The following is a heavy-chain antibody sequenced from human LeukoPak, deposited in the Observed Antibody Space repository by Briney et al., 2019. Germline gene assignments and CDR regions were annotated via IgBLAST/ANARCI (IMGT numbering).Heavy chain of an antibody. CDR2: ISSSSYI. V-gene: IGHV3-21*01. J-gene: IGHJ1*01. Sequence: GGSLRLSCAASGFTFSSYSMNWVRQAPGKGLEWVSSISSSSYIYYADSVKGRFTISRDNAKNSLYLQMNSLRAEDTAVYYCARVGSSGWRFQHWGQGTLVTVSS. CDR3: ARVGSSGWRFQH. D-gene: IGHD6-19*01. CDR1: GFTFSSYS.